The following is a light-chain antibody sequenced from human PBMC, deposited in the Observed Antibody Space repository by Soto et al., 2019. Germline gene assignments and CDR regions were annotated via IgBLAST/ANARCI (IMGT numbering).Light chain of an antibody. Sequence: EIVLTQSPATLSVSPGERATLSCRASQSVSSDLAWYHQKPGQAPRLLIYGASTRATGIPARFSGSGSGTDFTLTINSLQPEDFATYYCQQGYNFPREFGQGTKVDIK. CDR1: QSVSSD. J-gene: IGKJ1*01. V-gene: IGKV3-15*01. CDR2: GAS. CDR3: QQGYNFPRE.